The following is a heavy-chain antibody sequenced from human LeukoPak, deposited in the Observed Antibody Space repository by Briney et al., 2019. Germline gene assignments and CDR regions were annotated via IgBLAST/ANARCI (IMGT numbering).Heavy chain of an antibody. J-gene: IGHJ4*02. CDR1: GFTFSSYS. D-gene: IGHD1-14*01. CDR2: ISSSSSYI. Sequence: GGSLRLSCAAYGFTFSSYSMNWVRQAPGKGLEWVSSISSSSSYIYYADSVKGRFTISRDNAKNSLYLQMNSLRAEDTAVYYCARDPSYGLLSGKYYFDYWGQGTLVTVSS. V-gene: IGHV3-21*01. CDR3: ARDPSYGLLSGKYYFDY.